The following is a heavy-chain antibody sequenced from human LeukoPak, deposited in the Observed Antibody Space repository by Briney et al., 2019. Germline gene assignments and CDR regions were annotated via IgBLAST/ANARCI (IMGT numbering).Heavy chain of an antibody. CDR3: AQATRGSLTSWYGEYYFDY. Sequence: PGGSLRLSCAASGVTFRSYAMSWVRQAPGKGLEWVSAISGSGGSTYYADSVKGRFTISRDNSKNTLYLQMNSLRAEDTAVYYCAQATRGSLTSWYGEYYFDYWGQGTLVTVSS. D-gene: IGHD6-13*01. J-gene: IGHJ4*02. CDR2: ISGSGGST. V-gene: IGHV3-23*01. CDR1: GVTFRSYA.